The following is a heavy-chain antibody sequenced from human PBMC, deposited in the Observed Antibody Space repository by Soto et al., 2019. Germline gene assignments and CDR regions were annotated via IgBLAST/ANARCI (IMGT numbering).Heavy chain of an antibody. V-gene: IGHV1-69*13. CDR2: IIPIFGTA. CDR3: ARDCSSTSCYTGDYYYYYGMDV. Sequence: SVKVSFKASRGTFSSYASSWVRQAPGQGLEWMGGIIPIFGTANYAQKFQGRVTITADESTSTAYMELSSLRSEDTAVYYCARDCSSTSCYTGDYYYYYGMDVWGQGTTVTVSS. J-gene: IGHJ6*02. D-gene: IGHD2-2*02. CDR1: RGTFSSYA.